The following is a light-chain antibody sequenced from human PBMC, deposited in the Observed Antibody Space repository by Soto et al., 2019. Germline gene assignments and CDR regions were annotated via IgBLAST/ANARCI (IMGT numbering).Light chain of an antibody. CDR1: QDISSY. CDR3: QQFGNPPT. J-gene: IGKJ4*01. Sequence: IALTQSPATLSLSPVERATLSCRASQDISSYLAWYKQKPGQAPRVLIYDASNRATGIPGRLSGSGSGTDFTLTISSLEPDDSAVYYCQQFGNPPTFGGGTKVDIK. CDR2: DAS. V-gene: IGKV3-11*01.